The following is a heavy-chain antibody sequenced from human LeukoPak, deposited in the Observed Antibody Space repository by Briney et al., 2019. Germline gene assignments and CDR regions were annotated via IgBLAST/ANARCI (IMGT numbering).Heavy chain of an antibody. CDR1: GFTFSSYW. J-gene: IGHJ6*02. Sequence: GGSLRLSCAASGFTFSSYWMHWVRQAPGKGLVWVSRINSGGSSTSYADSVKGRFTISRDNAKNTLYLQMNSLRAEDTAVYYCAKDSTVVTLYYYYGMDVWGQGTTVTVSS. CDR3: AKDSTVVTLYYYYGMDV. V-gene: IGHV3-74*01. CDR2: INSGGSST. D-gene: IGHD4-23*01.